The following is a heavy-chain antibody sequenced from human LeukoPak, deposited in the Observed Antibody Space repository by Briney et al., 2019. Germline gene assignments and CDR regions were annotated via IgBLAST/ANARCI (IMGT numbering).Heavy chain of an antibody. CDR2: IYNSGST. CDR3: ARHKVGDFYNPSDY. J-gene: IGHJ4*02. V-gene: IGHV4-59*08. CDR1: GVSISSYH. D-gene: IGHD2-21*02. Sequence: SETLSLTCTVSGVSISSYHWTWIRQPPGEGLEWIGHIYNSGSTNYNPSLRGRVTISLDTSKNQFSLKLSSVTAADTAVYYCARHKVGDFYNPSDYWGQGTLVTVSS.